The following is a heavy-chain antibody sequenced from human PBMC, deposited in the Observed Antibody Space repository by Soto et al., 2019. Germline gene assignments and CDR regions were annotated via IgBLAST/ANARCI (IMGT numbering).Heavy chain of an antibody. D-gene: IGHD3-10*01. CDR1: GGSISNYY. CDR3: ARVADPGYFFDF. CDR2: IFYSGST. J-gene: IGHJ4*01. Sequence: SETLSLTCSVSGGSISNYYWSWIRQPPGKGLEWIGYIFYSGSTNYNPSLKSRVTISVDTSENQFSLNLSSVTAADTAVYYCARVADPGYFFDFWGHGTLVTVSS. V-gene: IGHV4-59*01.